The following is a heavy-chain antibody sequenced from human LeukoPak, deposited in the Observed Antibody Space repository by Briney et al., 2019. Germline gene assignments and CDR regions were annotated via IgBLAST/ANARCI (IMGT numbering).Heavy chain of an antibody. CDR1: RYSISGGYY. CDR2: IDHSGST. D-gene: IGHD1-26*01. J-gene: IGHJ6*04. V-gene: IGHV4-38-2*02. Sequence: PSESPSLTCAVSRYSISGGYYWGWIRQPPGKGREWIGSIDHSGSTYYNPSLKSRVTISVDTSKNQFSLKLSSVTAADTAVYYCARDRIDSWITRSFYYYYGMDVWGKGTTVTVSS. CDR3: ARDRIDSWITRSFYYYYGMDV.